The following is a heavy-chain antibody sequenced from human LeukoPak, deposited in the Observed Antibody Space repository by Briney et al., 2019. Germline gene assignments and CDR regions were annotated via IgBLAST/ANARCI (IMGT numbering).Heavy chain of an antibody. CDR2: FDPEDGET. J-gene: IGHJ4*02. V-gene: IGHV1-24*01. CDR1: GYTLTELS. D-gene: IGHD3-9*01. Sequence: ASVKVSCKVSGYTLTELSMHWVRQAPGKGLEWRGGFDPEDGETIYAQKFQGRVTITEDTSTDTAYMELSSLRSEDTAVYYCATARAYYDILTGYRYWGQGTLVTVSS. CDR3: ATARAYYDILTGYRY.